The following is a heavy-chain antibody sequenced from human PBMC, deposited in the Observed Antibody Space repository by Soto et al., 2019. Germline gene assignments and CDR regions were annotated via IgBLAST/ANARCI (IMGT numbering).Heavy chain of an antibody. V-gene: IGHV4-59*08. Sequence: PSETLSLTCVVSGGSLSSYYWSWIRQPPGKGLEWIGYIYYSGSTNYNPSLKSRVTISVDTSKNQFSLKLSSVTAADTAVYYCARGNTPVDYWGQGTLVTVSS. D-gene: IGHD2-2*02. CDR3: ARGNTPVDY. CDR1: GGSLSSYY. CDR2: IYYSGST. J-gene: IGHJ4*02.